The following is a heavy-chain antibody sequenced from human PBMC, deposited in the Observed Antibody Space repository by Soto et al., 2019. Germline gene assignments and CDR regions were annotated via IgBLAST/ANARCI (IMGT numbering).Heavy chain of an antibody. CDR2: INPNSGGT. J-gene: IGHJ6*02. D-gene: IGHD2-15*01. Sequence: ASVKVSCKASGYTFTGYYMHWVRQAPGQGLEWMGWINPNSGGTNYAQKFQGRVTMTRDTSISTAYMELSRLRSDDTAVYYCAREPFSGGSCGCMDVWGQGTTVTVSS. CDR1: GYTFTGYY. CDR3: AREPFSGGSCGCMDV. V-gene: IGHV1-2*02.